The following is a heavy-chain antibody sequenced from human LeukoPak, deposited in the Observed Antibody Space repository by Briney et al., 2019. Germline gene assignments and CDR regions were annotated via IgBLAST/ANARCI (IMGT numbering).Heavy chain of an antibody. J-gene: IGHJ4*02. CDR1: GYNFISYG. D-gene: IGHD3-10*01. CDR3: AREEYYGSGSYPHFDY. Sequence: ASVKVSCKASGYNFISYGISWVRQAPGQGLEWMGWINTYNGNTNYAQKYQGRVTMTTDTSTSTAYMELRSLRSDDTAVYYCAREEYYGSGSYPHFDYWGQGTLVTASS. V-gene: IGHV1-18*04. CDR2: INTYNGNT.